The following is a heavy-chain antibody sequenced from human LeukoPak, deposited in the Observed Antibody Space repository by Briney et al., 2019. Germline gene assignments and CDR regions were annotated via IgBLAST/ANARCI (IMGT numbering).Heavy chain of an antibody. CDR2: ISYDGSNK. Sequence: GSLRLSCAASGFTFSSYAMHWVRQAPGKGLEWVAVISYDGSNKYYADSVKGRFTISRDNSKNTLYLQMNSLRAEDTAVYYCAKPGLLGYYFDYWGQGTLVTVSS. CDR1: GFTFSSYA. CDR3: AKPGLLGYYFDY. J-gene: IGHJ4*02. V-gene: IGHV3-30-3*01. D-gene: IGHD1-26*01.